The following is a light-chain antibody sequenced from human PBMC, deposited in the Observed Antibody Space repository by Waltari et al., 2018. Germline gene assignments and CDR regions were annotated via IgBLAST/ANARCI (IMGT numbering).Light chain of an antibody. Sequence: QSVLTQPPSVSGAPGQTVTISCIGSSPHIGAAYAFHWYQQLPGTAPKLLIFDNFVRPSGVPDRFSASKSGTSASLAISGLQAEDEADYYCQSYDSLSALYVFGTGTKVSVL. V-gene: IGLV1-40*01. CDR2: DNF. CDR3: QSYDSLSALYV. J-gene: IGLJ1*01. CDR1: SPHIGAAYA.